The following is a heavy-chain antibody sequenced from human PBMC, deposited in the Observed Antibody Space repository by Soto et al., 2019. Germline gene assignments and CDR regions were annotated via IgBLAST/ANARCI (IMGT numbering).Heavy chain of an antibody. CDR2: ISSDATLT. V-gene: IGHV3-11*01. CDR3: ATDPYYYASGF. CDR1: GFTFSGQY. J-gene: IGHJ4*02. D-gene: IGHD3-10*01. Sequence: QVQLVESGGGLVEPGGSLRLSCAASGFTFSGQYMNWIRQAPGKGLEWVSKISSDATLTYYADSVKGRFTVSRDNAKKALYLQMNSLRAEDTAIYYCATDPYYYASGFWGQGTLVTVSS.